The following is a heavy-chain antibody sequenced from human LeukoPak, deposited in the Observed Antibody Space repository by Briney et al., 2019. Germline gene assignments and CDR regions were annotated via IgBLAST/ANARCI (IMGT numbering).Heavy chain of an antibody. Sequence: PSETLSLTCAVYGGSFSGYYWSWIRQPPGKGLEWIGEINHSGSTYYNPSLKSRVTISVDTSKNQFSLKLSSVTAADTAVYYCARQSGGVAGALDAFDIWGQGTMVTVSS. J-gene: IGHJ3*02. CDR1: GGSFSGYY. CDR2: INHSGST. CDR3: ARQSGGVAGALDAFDI. V-gene: IGHV4-34*01. D-gene: IGHD6-19*01.